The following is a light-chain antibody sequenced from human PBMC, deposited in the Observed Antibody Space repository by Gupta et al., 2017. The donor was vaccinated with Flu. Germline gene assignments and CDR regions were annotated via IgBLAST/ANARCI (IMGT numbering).Light chain of an antibody. V-gene: IGKV3-15*01. CDR3: HQYNDWPRT. CDR1: QGVGSN. J-gene: IGKJ1*01. Sequence: ATLSVSPGERATLSCRASQGVGSNLAWYQQKPGQAPRLLIYDASSRATDIPARFSGSASGTEFTLTISGLQSEDFAVYYCHQYNDWPRTFGQGTKVEI. CDR2: DAS.